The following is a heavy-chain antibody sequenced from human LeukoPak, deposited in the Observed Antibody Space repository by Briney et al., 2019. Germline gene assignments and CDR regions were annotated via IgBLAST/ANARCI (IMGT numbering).Heavy chain of an antibody. Sequence: GGSLRLSCAASGFTFSSYWMNWARQAPGKGLEWVASINHNGNVNYYVDSVKGRFTISTDNAKNSLYLQMSNLRAEDTAVYFCARGGGLDVWGQGATVTVSS. J-gene: IGHJ6*02. D-gene: IGHD3-16*01. CDR2: INHNGNVN. CDR1: GFTFSSYW. CDR3: ARGGGLDV. V-gene: IGHV3-7*03.